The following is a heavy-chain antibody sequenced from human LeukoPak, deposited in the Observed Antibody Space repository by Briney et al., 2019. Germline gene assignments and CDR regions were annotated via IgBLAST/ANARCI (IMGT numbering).Heavy chain of an antibody. CDR1: GFPFSSYS. J-gene: IGHJ4*02. D-gene: IGHD5-18*01. CDR2: IWSSSTNI. CDR3: ASTWIQLWLTDY. V-gene: IGHV3-48*01. Sequence: GSLRLSCAASGFPFSSYSLNWVRQAPGKGLEWISYIWSSSTNIWYADSVKGRFTISRDNSKDTLYLQMNSLRAEDTAVYYCASTWIQLWLTDYWGQGTLVTVSS.